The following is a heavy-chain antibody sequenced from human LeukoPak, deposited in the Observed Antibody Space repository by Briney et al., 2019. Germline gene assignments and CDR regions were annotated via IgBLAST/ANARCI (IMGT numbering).Heavy chain of an antibody. D-gene: IGHD4-17*01. CDR1: GYTLTSCN. CDR3: ARDSTMTTGGSAYYFDN. V-gene: IGHV1-46*01. Sequence: GASVKVSCKASGYTLTSCNMHWVRQAPGQGLEWMGIINPRGGSTSYAKKFQGRVTMTRDTSTNTIYMELSSPRSEDTAVYYCARDSTMTTGGSAYYFDNWGQGTLVTVSS. J-gene: IGHJ4*02. CDR2: INPRGGST.